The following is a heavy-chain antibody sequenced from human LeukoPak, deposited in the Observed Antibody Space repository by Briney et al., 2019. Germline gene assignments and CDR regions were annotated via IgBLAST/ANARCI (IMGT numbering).Heavy chain of an antibody. CDR3: TREIFSGYYYYYGMDV. D-gene: IGHD6-19*01. V-gene: IGHV3-49*04. CDR1: GFTFGDYA. Sequence: GGSLRLSCTASGFTFGDYAMSWARQAPGKGLEWVGFIRSKAYGGTTEYAASVKGRFTISRDDSKSIAYLQMNSLKTEDTAVYYCTREIFSGYYYYYGMDVWGQGTTVTVSS. J-gene: IGHJ6*02. CDR2: IRSKAYGGTT.